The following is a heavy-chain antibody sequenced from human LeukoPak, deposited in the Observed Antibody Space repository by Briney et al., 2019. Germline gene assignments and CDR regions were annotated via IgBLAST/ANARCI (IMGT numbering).Heavy chain of an antibody. CDR3: ARNPGAREVGFDY. D-gene: IGHD1-26*01. CDR2: IYSGAST. J-gene: IGHJ4*02. V-gene: IGHV3-53*01. CDR1: GFTVSSNY. Sequence: GGSLRLSCAASGFTVSSNYMSWVRQAPGKGLEWVSVIYSGASTYYADSVKGRFTISRDNSKNTLYLQMNSLRAEDTAVYYCARNPGAREVGFDYCGQGTLVTVSS.